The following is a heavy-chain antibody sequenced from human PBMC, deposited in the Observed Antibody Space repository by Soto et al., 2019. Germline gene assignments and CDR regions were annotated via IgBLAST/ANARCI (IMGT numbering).Heavy chain of an antibody. CDR3: ATSFGVAAAGPFDY. J-gene: IGHJ4*02. D-gene: IGHD6-13*01. Sequence: QVQLQESGPGLVKPSQTLSLTCTVSGGSISSGGYYWSWIRQHPGKGLEWIGYIYYSGSTYYNPSLQCRFTISVDTSKNQFPLKLSSVTAADTAVYYCATSFGVAAAGPFDYWGQGTLVTVSS. CDR2: IYYSGST. CDR1: GGSISSGGYY. V-gene: IGHV4-31*03.